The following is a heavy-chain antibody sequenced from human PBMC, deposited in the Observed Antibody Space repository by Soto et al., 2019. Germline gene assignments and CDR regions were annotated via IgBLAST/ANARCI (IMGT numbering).Heavy chain of an antibody. CDR1: GNTFTSWG. Sequence: ASVRVSGRAAGNTFTSWGISWGRQTHGQGLEWMGWISAYNGNTNYAQKLQGRVTMTTDTSTSTAYMELRSLRSDDTAVYYCARGRFGDLYNWFDPWGQGTLVTVSS. CDR3: ARGRFGDLYNWFDP. CDR2: ISAYNGNT. D-gene: IGHD3-10*01. V-gene: IGHV1-18*01. J-gene: IGHJ5*02.